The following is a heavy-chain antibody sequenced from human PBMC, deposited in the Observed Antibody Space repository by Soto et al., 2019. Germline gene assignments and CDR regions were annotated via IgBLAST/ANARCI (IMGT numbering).Heavy chain of an antibody. V-gene: IGHV3-30*18. CDR3: AKSLQYCQGTTCSPEALYL. CDR1: GFTFSDSG. CDR2: ISHDGGNE. Sequence: QVQLVESGGGVVQPGRSLRLSCAASGFTFSDSGMHWVRQAPGKGLEWVAAISHDGGNEFYAESLKARFTISRDNSNNSLDLQMNSLSTEDTALYFCAKSLQYCQGTTCSPEALYLWGQGTGLTVSS. D-gene: IGHD2-2*01. J-gene: IGHJ3*01.